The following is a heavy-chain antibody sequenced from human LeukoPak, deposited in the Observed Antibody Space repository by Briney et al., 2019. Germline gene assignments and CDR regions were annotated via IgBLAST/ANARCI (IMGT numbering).Heavy chain of an antibody. CDR1: GFTFSSYA. V-gene: IGHV3-23*01. D-gene: IGHD1-26*01. CDR2: ISGSGGST. Sequence: GGSLRLSCAASGFTFSSYAMSWVRQAPGKGLEWVSAISGSGGSTYYTDSVKGRFTISRDNSKNTLYLQMNSLRAEDTAVYYCAAEKVGATDYFDYWGQGTLVTVSS. J-gene: IGHJ4*02. CDR3: AAEKVGATDYFDY.